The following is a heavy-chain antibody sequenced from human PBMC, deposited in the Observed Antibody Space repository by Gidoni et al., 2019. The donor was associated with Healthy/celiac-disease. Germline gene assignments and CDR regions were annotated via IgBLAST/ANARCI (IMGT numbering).Heavy chain of an antibody. J-gene: IGHJ4*02. CDR3: AKDYFNYYGSGSGVL. CDR1: GFPFIRYA. CDR2: ISGSGGST. Sequence: EVQLLESGGGLVQPGGSLRLSCAASGFPFIRYAMSWVRQAPGKGLEWVSAISGSGGSTYYADSVKGRFTISRDNSKNTLYLQMNSLRAEDTAVYYCAKDYFNYYGSGSGVLWGQGTLVTVSS. V-gene: IGHV3-23*01. D-gene: IGHD3-10*01.